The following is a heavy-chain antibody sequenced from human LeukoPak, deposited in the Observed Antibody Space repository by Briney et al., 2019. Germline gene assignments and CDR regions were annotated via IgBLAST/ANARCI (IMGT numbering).Heavy chain of an antibody. CDR1: GFTFSSYS. J-gene: IGHJ4*02. Sequence: TGGSLRLSCAASGFTFSSYSMNWVRQAPGKGRGWVSSISSSSSYIYYADSVKGGVTISRDNAKNSLYLQMNSLRAEDTAVYYGARESRSSSSRRETRTFDYWGQGTLVTVSS. CDR2: ISSSSSYI. V-gene: IGHV3-21*01. D-gene: IGHD6-13*01. CDR3: ARESRSSSSRRETRTFDY.